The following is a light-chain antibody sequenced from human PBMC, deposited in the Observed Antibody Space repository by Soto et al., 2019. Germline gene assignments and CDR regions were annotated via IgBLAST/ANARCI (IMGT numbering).Light chain of an antibody. Sequence: DIQMTQSPSSLSASVGDRVTITSRASQGISTYLNWYLQKPGKAPKLLIYAASSLQSGVPSRFSGSGSETDFTLTISSLQPEDFATYSCQQSYSTTWTFGQGTKVDIK. CDR2: AAS. J-gene: IGKJ1*01. V-gene: IGKV1-39*01. CDR1: QGISTY. CDR3: QQSYSTTWT.